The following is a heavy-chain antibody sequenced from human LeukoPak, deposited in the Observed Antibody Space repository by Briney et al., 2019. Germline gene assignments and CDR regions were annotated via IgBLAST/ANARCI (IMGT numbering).Heavy chain of an antibody. CDR1: GFTFSSYA. D-gene: IGHD5-18*01. J-gene: IGHJ4*02. CDR2: ISYDGSNK. V-gene: IGHV3-30-3*01. Sequence: GGSLRLSCAASGFTFSSYAMHWVRQAPGKGLEGVAVISYDGSNKYYADSVKGRFTISRDNSKNTLYLQMNSLRAEDTAVYYCARDRDSYGVGYFDYWGQGTLVTVSS. CDR3: ARDRDSYGVGYFDY.